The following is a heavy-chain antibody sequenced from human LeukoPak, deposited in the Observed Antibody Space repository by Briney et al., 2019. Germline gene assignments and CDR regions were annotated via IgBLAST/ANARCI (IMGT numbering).Heavy chain of an antibody. D-gene: IGHD6-19*01. Sequence: GESLKVSCKGSGYSFTTYWIGWVRQMPGKGLEWMGIIYPGDSEIRYNPSFQGQVTISADKSINTAYLQWSSLKASDTAMYYCARHNGKYSSGWFNCDYGMDVWGKGTTVTVSS. J-gene: IGHJ6*04. CDR3: ARHNGKYSSGWFNCDYGMDV. CDR1: GYSFTTYW. CDR2: IYPGDSEI. V-gene: IGHV5-51*01.